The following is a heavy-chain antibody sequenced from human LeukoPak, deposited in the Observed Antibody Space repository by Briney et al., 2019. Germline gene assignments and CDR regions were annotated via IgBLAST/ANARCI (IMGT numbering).Heavy chain of an antibody. CDR2: IGTAGDI. Sequence: GGSLRLSCAASGFTFSSYDMHWVRQATGKGLEWVSGIGTAGDIYYPGSVKGRFTISRENAKNSLYPQMHSLRAEDTAVYYCAGRGSGSYFDYWGQGTLVTVSS. J-gene: IGHJ4*02. CDR1: GFTFSSYD. V-gene: IGHV3-13*01. CDR3: AGRGSGSYFDY. D-gene: IGHD3-10*01.